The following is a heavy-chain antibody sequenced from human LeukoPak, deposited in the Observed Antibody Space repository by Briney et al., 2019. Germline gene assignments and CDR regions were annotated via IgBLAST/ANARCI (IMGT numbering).Heavy chain of an antibody. CDR1: GFTFNNYA. J-gene: IGHJ4*02. CDR2: VGISSVPL. V-gene: IGHV3-48*04. D-gene: IGHD2-2*01. CDR3: AIAKGYTSSYAFDY. Sequence: GGSLGLSCAASGFTFNNYAMNWVRQTPGGRLEWVSFVGISSVPLSYADSVKGRFTISRDNAKASVYLQMNRLRAEDTAVYYCAIAKGYTSSYAFDYWGQGILVTGSS.